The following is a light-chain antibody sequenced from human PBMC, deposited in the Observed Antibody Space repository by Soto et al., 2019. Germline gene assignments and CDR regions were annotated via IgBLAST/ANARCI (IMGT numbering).Light chain of an antibody. CDR3: QHYNSYSEA. Sequence: DIQMTQSPSSLSASVGDRVTITCRASQSISSYLNWYQQKPGKAPKLLIYAASSLQSGVPSRFSGSGSGTDFTLTISSLQPEDSATYYCQHYNSYSEAFGQGTKVDI. V-gene: IGKV1-39*01. CDR1: QSISSY. J-gene: IGKJ1*01. CDR2: AAS.